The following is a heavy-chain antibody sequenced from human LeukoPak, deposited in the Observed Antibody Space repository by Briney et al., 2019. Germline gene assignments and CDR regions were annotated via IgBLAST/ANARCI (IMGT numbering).Heavy chain of an antibody. D-gene: IGHD4-17*01. CDR1: GFTFDDYA. J-gene: IGHJ4*02. V-gene: IGHV3-9*01. CDR3: AKDNTYGDYGGAFDY. CDR2: ISWNSGSI. Sequence: SLRLSCAASGFTFDDYAMHWVRQAPGKGLEWVSGISWNSGSIGYADSVKGRFTISRDNAKNSLYLQMNSLRAEDTALYYCAKDNTYGDYGGAFDYWGQGTLVTVSS.